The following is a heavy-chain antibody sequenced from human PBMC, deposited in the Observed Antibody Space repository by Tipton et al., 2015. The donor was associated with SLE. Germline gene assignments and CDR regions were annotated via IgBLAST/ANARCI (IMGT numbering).Heavy chain of an antibody. CDR3: VRERKYVVRFRELVAPDL. Sequence: TLSLTCTVSGGSISSSSYYWGWIRQPPGKGLEWIGYIYYSGSTNYNDSLKSRVTMSVDTSKNQFSLKLSSVTAADTAMYYCVRERKYVVRFRELVAPDLWGQGTAITVSS. CDR1: GGSISSSSYY. CDR2: IYYSGST. V-gene: IGHV4-61*05. D-gene: IGHD1-26*01. J-gene: IGHJ3*01.